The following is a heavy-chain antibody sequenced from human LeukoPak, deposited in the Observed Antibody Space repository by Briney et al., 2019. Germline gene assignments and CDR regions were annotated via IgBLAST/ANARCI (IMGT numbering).Heavy chain of an antibody. CDR2: IKEDGSKK. CDR1: GFTLSGYW. D-gene: IGHD1-14*01. Sequence: QPGGSLRLSCAASGFTLSGYWMRWVRQAPGKGLEWVATIKEDGSKKSYMDSVEGRFTISIDNAKNSVNLQMSSLRADDTAVHHCESTRGPWGQGTPVTVSS. V-gene: IGHV3-7*01. CDR3: ESTRGP. J-gene: IGHJ5*02.